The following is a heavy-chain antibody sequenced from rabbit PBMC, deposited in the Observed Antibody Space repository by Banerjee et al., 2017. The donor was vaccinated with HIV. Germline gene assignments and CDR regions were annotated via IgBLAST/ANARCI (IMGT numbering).Heavy chain of an antibody. CDR2: IYPAAGAT. Sequence: VRQAPGKGLEWIGCIYPAAGATDYATWVNGRFTISLDKAQNTVFLQMTSLTAADTATYFCARGLVAGVLDLWGQGTLVTVS. J-gene: IGHJ3*01. D-gene: IGHD3-3*01. V-gene: IGHV1S7*01. CDR3: ARGLVAGVLDL.